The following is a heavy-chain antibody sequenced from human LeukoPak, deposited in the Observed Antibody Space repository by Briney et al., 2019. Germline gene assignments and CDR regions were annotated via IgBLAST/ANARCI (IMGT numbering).Heavy chain of an antibody. Sequence: PSETLSLTCTVSGDSISGYYWSWIRQPPGKGLEWIAYIYYNGSTNYNPSLKSRVTISVDTSKNQFSLKLSSVTAADTAVYYCVRGPYGSGISNWFDPWGQGTLVTVSS. V-gene: IGHV4-59*01. CDR2: IYYNGST. CDR1: GDSISGYY. J-gene: IGHJ5*02. D-gene: IGHD3-10*01. CDR3: VRGPYGSGISNWFDP.